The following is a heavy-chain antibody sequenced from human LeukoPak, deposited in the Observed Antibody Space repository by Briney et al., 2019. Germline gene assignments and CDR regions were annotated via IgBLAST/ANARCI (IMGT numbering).Heavy chain of an antibody. CDR3: AEERYGGGY. Sequence: SETLSLTCAVYGGSFSGYYLSWIRQPPGKGLEWIGEINHSGSTNYNPSLKSRVTISVDTSKNQFSLKLSSVTAADTAVYYCAEERYGGGYWGQGTLVTVSS. J-gene: IGHJ4*02. CDR1: GGSFSGYY. CDR2: INHSGST. D-gene: IGHD4-23*01. V-gene: IGHV4-34*01.